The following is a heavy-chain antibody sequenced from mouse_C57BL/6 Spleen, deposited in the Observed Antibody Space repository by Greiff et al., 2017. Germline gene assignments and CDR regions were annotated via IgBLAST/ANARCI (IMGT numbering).Heavy chain of an antibody. CDR2: IYPGSGST. V-gene: IGHV1-55*01. CDR3: AREEVAFTTVVAEDFDY. D-gene: IGHD1-1*01. Sequence: QVQLQQPGAELVKPGASVKMSCKASGYTFTSYWITWVKQRPGQGLEWIGDIYPGSGSTNYNEKFKSKATLTVDTSSSTAYMQLSSLTSEDSAVYDCAREEVAFTTVVAEDFDYWGQGTTLTVSS. CDR1: GYTFTSYW. J-gene: IGHJ2*01.